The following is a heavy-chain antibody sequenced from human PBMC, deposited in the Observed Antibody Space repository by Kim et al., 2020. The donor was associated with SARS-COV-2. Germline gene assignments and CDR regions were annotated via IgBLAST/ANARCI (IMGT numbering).Heavy chain of an antibody. D-gene: IGHD3-10*01. CDR1: GGTFSSYA. J-gene: IGHJ4*02. CDR2: IIPILGIA. V-gene: IGHV1-69*04. Sequence: SVKVSCKASGGTFSSYAISWVRQAPGQGLEWMGRIIPILGIANYAQKFQGRVTITADKSTSTAYMELSSLRSEDTAVYYCARDFSWKWFGELLGVVLDYWGQGTLVTVSS. CDR3: ARDFSWKWFGELLGVVLDY.